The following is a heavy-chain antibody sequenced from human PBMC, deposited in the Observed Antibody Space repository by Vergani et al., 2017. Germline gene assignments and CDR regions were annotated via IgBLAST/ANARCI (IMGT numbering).Heavy chain of an antibody. CDR3: ARLSYDTTPYLQGGYDC. V-gene: IGHV3-23*01. J-gene: IGHJ4*02. Sequence: EVQLLESGGDLVQPGGSLRLSCAASGFTFIMHAMSWVRQAPGKGLEWVSTLSASDRRTHYADSVKGRFSISRDNSKNTLFLHMNSLRAEDTAVYYCARLSYDTTPYLQGGYDCWGQGTLVSVSS. CDR1: GFTFIMHA. D-gene: IGHD3-22*01. CDR2: LSASDRRT.